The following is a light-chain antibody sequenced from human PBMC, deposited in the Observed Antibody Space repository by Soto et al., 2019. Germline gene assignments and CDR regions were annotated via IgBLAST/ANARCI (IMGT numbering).Light chain of an antibody. CDR2: GAS. J-gene: IGKJ4*02. CDR1: QSISSD. Sequence: EIVMTQSPSTLSVSLVERATLSCRASQSISSDLAWYQHKPGKAPRLLIYGASSRASGIPARFSGSGSGTDFTLTISSLQSEDFAIYYCQQYESCPWTFGGGTKVDIK. CDR3: QQYESCPWT. V-gene: IGKV3-15*01.